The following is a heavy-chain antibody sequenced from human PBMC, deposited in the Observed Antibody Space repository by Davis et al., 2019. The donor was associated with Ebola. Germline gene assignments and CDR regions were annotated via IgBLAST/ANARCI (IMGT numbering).Heavy chain of an antibody. V-gene: IGHV3-48*01. D-gene: IGHD2-21*01. CDR1: GFTFSSYT. J-gene: IGHJ4*02. Sequence: GESLKISCVASGFTFSSYTMNWVRQAPGKGLEWLSYISSSSLTTYSADSVKGRFIVSRDNAKNSLYLQMNSLRAEDTAVYYCARDPIFVTMWYYFDYWGQGTLVTVSS. CDR3: ARDPIFVTMWYYFDY. CDR2: ISSSSLTT.